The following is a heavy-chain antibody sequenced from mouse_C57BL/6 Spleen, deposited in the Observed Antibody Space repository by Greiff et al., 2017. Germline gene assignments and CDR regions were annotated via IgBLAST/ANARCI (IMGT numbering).Heavy chain of an antibody. V-gene: IGHV2-4*01. CDR2: IWSGGST. J-gene: IGHJ1*03. Sequence: VQLQQSGPGLVQPSQSLSITCTVSGFSLTSYGVHWVRQPPGKGLEWLGVIWSGGSTDYNAAFISRLSISKDNSKSQVFFKMNSLQADDTAIYYCAKTNYYGSSLYWYFDVWGTGTTVTVSS. D-gene: IGHD1-1*01. CDR3: AKTNYYGSSLYWYFDV. CDR1: GFSLTSYG.